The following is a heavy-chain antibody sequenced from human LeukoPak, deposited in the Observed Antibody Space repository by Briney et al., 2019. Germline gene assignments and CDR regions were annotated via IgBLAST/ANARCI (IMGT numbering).Heavy chain of an antibody. J-gene: IGHJ4*02. V-gene: IGHV3-53*01. CDR3: ARDYLGAIDY. Sequence: PGGSLRLSCAASGFTFSNYAMSWVRQAPGKGLEWVSVIYSGGSTYYADSVKGRFTISRDNSKNTLYLQMNSLRAEDTAVYYCARDYLGAIDYWGQGTLVTVSS. CDR1: GFTFSNYA. D-gene: IGHD1-26*01. CDR2: IYSGGST.